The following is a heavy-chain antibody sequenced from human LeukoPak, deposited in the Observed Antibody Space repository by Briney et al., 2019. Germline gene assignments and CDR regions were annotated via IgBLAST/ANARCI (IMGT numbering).Heavy chain of an antibody. V-gene: IGHV1-69*05. CDR2: IIPIFGTA. J-gene: IGHJ4*02. CDR3: AGGAHYHDSSEGYDY. CDR1: GGTFSNYA. D-gene: IGHD3-22*01. Sequence: GSSVKVSCKASGGTFSNYAITWVRQAPGQGLEWMGRIIPIFGTANYAQKFQGRVTMTRDTSISTAYMELSRLRSDDTAVYYCAGGAHYHDSSEGYDYWGQGTLVTVSS.